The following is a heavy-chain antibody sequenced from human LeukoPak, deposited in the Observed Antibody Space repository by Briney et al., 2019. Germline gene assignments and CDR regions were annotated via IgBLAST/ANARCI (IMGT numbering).Heavy chain of an antibody. V-gene: IGHV4-38-2*02. CDR2: IYHSGST. CDR1: GYSISSGYY. CDR3: ARDWGVWYYDSSGIPDY. J-gene: IGHJ4*02. Sequence: SETLSLTCTVSGYSISSGYYWGWIRPPPGKGLEWIGSIYHSGSTYYNPSLKSRVTISVDTSKNQFSLKLSSVTAADTAVYYCARDWGVWYYDSSGIPDYWGQGTLVTVSS. D-gene: IGHD3-22*01.